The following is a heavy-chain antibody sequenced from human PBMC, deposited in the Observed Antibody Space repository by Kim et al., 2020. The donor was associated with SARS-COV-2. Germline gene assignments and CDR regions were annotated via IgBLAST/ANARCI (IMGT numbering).Heavy chain of an antibody. CDR1: GFTFTNNW. Sequence: GGSLRLSCAASGFTFTNNWMTWFRLAPGKGLEWVANIKHDGSEKYYLDSVKGRFTISRDNARNSVSLQMNNLRAEDTAVYYCARGRGADYWGQGTLVTVSP. CDR2: IKHDGSEK. CDR3: ARGRGADY. J-gene: IGHJ4*02. V-gene: IGHV3-7*01. D-gene: IGHD3-10*01.